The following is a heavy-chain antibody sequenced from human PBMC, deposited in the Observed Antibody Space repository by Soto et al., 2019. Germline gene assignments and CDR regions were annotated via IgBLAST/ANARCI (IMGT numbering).Heavy chain of an antibody. D-gene: IGHD1-26*01. J-gene: IGHJ6*02. Sequence: GESLKISCGASGFTFSSYSMNWVRQAPGKGLEWVSYISSSSSTIYYVDSVKGRFTISRDNAKNSLYLQMNSLRDEDTAVYYCTRDMRELLTMGYFYYGMDVWGQGTAVTVSS. CDR2: ISSSSSTI. CDR1: GFTFSSYS. V-gene: IGHV3-48*02. CDR3: TRDMRELLTMGYFYYGMDV.